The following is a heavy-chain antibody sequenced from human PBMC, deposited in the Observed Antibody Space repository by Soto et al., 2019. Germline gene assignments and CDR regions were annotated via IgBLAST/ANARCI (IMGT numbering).Heavy chain of an antibody. D-gene: IGHD3-3*02. CDR3: ARDKDRQQLGGNYYYVMDV. V-gene: IGHV1-69*12. J-gene: IGHJ6*01. CDR2: SMPVFPTP. CDR1: GGTFRTSA. Sequence: QVQLVQSGAEVKKPGSSVKVSCKTSGGTFRTSAISWVRQAPGQGLEWMGGSMPVFPTPDYAQKFQGRVTITADESASTAYMELSSLPSEDTAVYYCARDKDRQQLGGNYYYVMDVWGQGTTVTVSS.